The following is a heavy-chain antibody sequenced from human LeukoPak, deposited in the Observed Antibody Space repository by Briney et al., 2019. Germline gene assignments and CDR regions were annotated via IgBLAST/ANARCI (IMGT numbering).Heavy chain of an antibody. CDR3: ASGTLMVRGDHDY. Sequence: GGSLRLSCAASGFTFSSYGMHWVRQAPGKGLEWVAFIRYDGSDKYYADSVKGRFTISRDNSKNTLYLQMNSLRAEDTAVYYCASGTLMVRGDHDYWGQGTLVTVSS. CDR2: IRYDGSDK. J-gene: IGHJ4*02. V-gene: IGHV3-30*02. CDR1: GFTFSSYG. D-gene: IGHD3-10*01.